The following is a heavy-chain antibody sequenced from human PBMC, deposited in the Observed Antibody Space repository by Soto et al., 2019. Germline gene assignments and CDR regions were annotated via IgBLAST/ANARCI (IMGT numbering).Heavy chain of an antibody. CDR3: ARGVPDHYYDSSGYYVASFDP. CDR2: ISAYNGNT. V-gene: IGHV1-18*01. CDR1: GYTFTSYC. J-gene: IGHJ5*02. D-gene: IGHD3-22*01. Sequence: ASVNVSFKASGYTFTSYCISWVRQAPGQGLECMGWISAYNGNTNYAQKLQGRVTMTTDTSTSTAYMELRSLRSDDTAVYYCARGVPDHYYDSSGYYVASFDPWGQGTLVTVSS.